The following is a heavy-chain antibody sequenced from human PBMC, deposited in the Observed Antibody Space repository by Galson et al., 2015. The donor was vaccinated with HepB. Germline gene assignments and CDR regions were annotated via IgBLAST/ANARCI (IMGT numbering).Heavy chain of an antibody. CDR1: GYSLSNYW. V-gene: IGHV5-10-1*01. J-gene: IGHJ4*02. CDR2: IDPGDSDT. D-gene: IGHD6-19*01. Sequence: QSGAEVKKPGESLRISCKGFGYSLSNYWISWVRQMPGKGLEWMGRIDPGDSDTNYSPSFHGHVTISADKSISTAYLQWSSLKASDPAIYYCASLRYSSGWYYFEQWGQGTLVTVSS. CDR3: ASLRYSSGWYYFEQ.